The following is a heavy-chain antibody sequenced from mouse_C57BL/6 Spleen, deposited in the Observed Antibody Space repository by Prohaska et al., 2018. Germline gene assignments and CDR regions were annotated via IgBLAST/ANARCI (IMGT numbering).Heavy chain of an antibody. D-gene: IGHD1-1*01. J-gene: IGHJ2*01. CDR1: GSTFTYYN. CDR2: INPNNGGT. Sequence: SVPIPCKASGSTFTYYNMAWVTQRHGKSLEWIGDINPNNGGTIYNQKFKGKATLTVDKSSSTAYMELRSLTSEDTAVYYCARKGIYYNYFDYWGQGTTLTVSS. V-gene: IGHV1-18*01. CDR3: ARKGIYYNYFDY.